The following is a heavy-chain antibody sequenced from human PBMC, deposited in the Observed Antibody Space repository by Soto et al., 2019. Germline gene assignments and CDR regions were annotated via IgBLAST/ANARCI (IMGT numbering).Heavy chain of an antibody. V-gene: IGHV3-30*19. D-gene: IGHD4-17*01. J-gene: IGHJ1*01. Sequence: QVQLVESGGGVVQPGTSLRVSCVGSGFTFRRYVIHWVRQAPGKGLEWVALTSYDGSDKYYGDSVRGRFTISRDNSRNTVDLQMDSLRLEDTALYYCARWGTTVGLDVWGQGTLVSVSS. CDR2: TSYDGSDK. CDR3: ARWGTTVGLDV. CDR1: GFTFRRYV.